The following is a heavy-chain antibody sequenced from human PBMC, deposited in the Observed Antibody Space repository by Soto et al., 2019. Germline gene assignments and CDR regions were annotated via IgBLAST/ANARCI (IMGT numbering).Heavy chain of an antibody. CDR3: AKDARELVPCHWSDH. J-gene: IGHJ5*02. D-gene: IGHD6-13*01. V-gene: IGHV3-23*01. CDR1: GVTLRNYA. CDR2: ITGSGGST. Sequence: EVQLLESGGGLVQPGGSLRLSCAASGVTLRNYAMSWVRQAPGGGLEWVSSITGSGGSTYYAVSVKGRFTISRDKSKDTLALQMNSLSAEDTALDYCAKDARELVPCHWSDHLGQGTLVTVS.